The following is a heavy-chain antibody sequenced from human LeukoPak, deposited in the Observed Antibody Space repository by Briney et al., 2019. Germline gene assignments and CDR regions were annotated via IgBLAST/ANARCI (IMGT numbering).Heavy chain of an antibody. J-gene: IGHJ6*03. V-gene: IGHV1-2*02. CDR2: INPNSGVT. CDR1: GYAFTGYY. D-gene: IGHD3-22*01. CDR3: AREVGYYDSTGDYYHYYMDV. Sequence: GASVKVSCKSSGYAFTGYYMHWVRQAPGQGLEWMGWINPNSGVTNYAQKFQGRVTMTRDTSISTAYMELSSLRSDGTAVHYCAREVGYYDSTGDYYHYYMDVWGKGTTVTVSS.